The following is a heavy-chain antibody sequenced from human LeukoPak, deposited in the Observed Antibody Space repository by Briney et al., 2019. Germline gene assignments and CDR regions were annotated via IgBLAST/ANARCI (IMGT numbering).Heavy chain of an antibody. Sequence: PGGSLRLSCGASGFTFRSYGMSWVRQAPGKGLEWVSGISGSGGGTFYTDSVEGRFTISRDNSKNTLSLQMNSLRAEDTAVYYCAKRTWDYWGQGTLVTVSS. D-gene: IGHD1-7*01. V-gene: IGHV3-23*01. CDR2: ISGSGGGT. CDR3: AKRTWDY. J-gene: IGHJ4*02. CDR1: GFTFRSYG.